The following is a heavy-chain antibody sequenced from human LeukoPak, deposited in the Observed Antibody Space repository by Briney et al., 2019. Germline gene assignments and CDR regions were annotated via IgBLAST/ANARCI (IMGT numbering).Heavy chain of an antibody. Sequence: GGSLRLSCAASGFTFSSYWMHWVRQAPGKGLVWVSRVNSDGTGTTYADSVEGRFTISRDNAKNTVYLQMHSLRAEDTAIYYCIRTLIAATSPYMDVWGKGTTVTVSS. D-gene: IGHD6-25*01. CDR1: GFTFSSYW. CDR3: IRTLIAATSPYMDV. V-gene: IGHV3-74*01. CDR2: VNSDGTGT. J-gene: IGHJ6*03.